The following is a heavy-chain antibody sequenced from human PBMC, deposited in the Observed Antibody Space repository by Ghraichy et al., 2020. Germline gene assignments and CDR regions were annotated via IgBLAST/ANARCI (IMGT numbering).Heavy chain of an antibody. CDR1: GFTFSSYG. CDR3: AKVGYKDGSGPFDY. V-gene: IGHV3-30*18. D-gene: IGHD3-10*01. CDR2: ISYDGSNK. Sequence: GGSLRLSCAASGFTFSSYGMHWVRQAPGKGLEWVAVISYDGSNKYYADSVKGRFTISRDNSKNTLYLQMNSLRAEDTAVYYCAKVGYKDGSGPFDYWGQGTLVTVSS. J-gene: IGHJ4*02.